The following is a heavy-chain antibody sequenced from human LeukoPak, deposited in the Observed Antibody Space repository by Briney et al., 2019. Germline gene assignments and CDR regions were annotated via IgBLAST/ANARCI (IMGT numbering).Heavy chain of an antibody. Sequence: GGSLRLSCAASGFTFSSYSMNWVRQAPGKGLEWVSSISGSSSYIYYADSVKGRFTISRDSGTNSLYLQMNRLRTEDTGFYYCAKDFGPRGVGATPQYWGQGTVVIVSS. CDR2: ISGSSSYI. CDR1: GFTFSSYS. D-gene: IGHD1-26*01. V-gene: IGHV3-21*04. J-gene: IGHJ4*02. CDR3: AKDFGPRGVGATPQY.